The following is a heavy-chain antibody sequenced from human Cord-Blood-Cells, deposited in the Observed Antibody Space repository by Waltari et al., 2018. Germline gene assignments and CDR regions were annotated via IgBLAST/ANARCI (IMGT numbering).Heavy chain of an antibody. Sequence: VQLQESGPGLVKLSETLSLTCTASGGSISSYYWSWIRQPPGKGLEWIGYIYYSGSTNYNPSLKSRVTISVDTSKNQFSLKLSSVTAADTAVYYCTRAITGTTFDYWGQGTLVTVSS. D-gene: IGHD1-7*01. CDR1: GGSISSYY. CDR2: IYYSGST. J-gene: IGHJ4*02. CDR3: TRAITGTTFDY. V-gene: IGHV4-59*01.